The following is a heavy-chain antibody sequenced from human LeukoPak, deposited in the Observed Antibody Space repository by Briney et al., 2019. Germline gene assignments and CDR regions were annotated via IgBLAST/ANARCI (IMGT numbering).Heavy chain of an antibody. Sequence: GSLRLSCVAAGFTFSDYWMSWVRQAPGKGLEWLANIKEDGSENYNVDSVRGRFTISRDNAKNSLYLQMNSLRAEDTAMYYCARAYAGGIFDSWGQGTLVTVSS. D-gene: IGHD3-16*01. CDR1: GFTFSDYW. V-gene: IGHV3-7*04. J-gene: IGHJ4*02. CDR3: ARAYAGGIFDS. CDR2: IKEDGSEN.